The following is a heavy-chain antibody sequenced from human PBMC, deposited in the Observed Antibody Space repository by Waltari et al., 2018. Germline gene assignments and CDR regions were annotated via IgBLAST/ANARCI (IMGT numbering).Heavy chain of an antibody. CDR1: GFTFSSYG. J-gene: IGHJ3*02. D-gene: IGHD3-16*01. V-gene: IGHV3-30*03. Sequence: QVQLVESGGGVVQPGRSLRLSCAASGFTFSSYGMHWVRQAPGRGLGWVACISYDGSNKYYADSVKGRFTISRDNSKNTLYLQMNSLRAEDTAVYYCARNYDYIWGARVGAFDIWGQGTMVTVSS. CDR3: ARNYDYIWGARVGAFDI. CDR2: ISYDGSNK.